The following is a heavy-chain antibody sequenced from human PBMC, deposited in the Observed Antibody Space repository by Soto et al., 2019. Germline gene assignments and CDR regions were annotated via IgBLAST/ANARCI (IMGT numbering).Heavy chain of an antibody. CDR3: AREAVLDDSSGLFDY. V-gene: IGHV1-69*13. Sequence: SVKVSCKASGGTFSSYAISWVRQAPGQGLEWMGGIIPIFGTANYAQKFQGRVTITADESTSTAYMELSSLRSEDTAVYYCAREAVLDDSSGLFDYWGQGTLVTVSS. D-gene: IGHD3-22*01. J-gene: IGHJ4*02. CDR1: GGTFSSYA. CDR2: IIPIFGTA.